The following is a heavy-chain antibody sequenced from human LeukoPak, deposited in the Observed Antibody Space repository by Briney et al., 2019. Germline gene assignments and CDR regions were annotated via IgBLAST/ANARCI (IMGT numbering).Heavy chain of an antibody. J-gene: IGHJ5*02. CDR2: IIPIFGTA. Sequence: SVKVSCKASGGTFSSCAISWVRQAPGQGLEWMGRIIPIFGTANYAQKFQGRVTITTDESTSTAYMELSSLRSEDTAVYYCARSSSWYENWFDPWGQGTLVTVSS. D-gene: IGHD6-13*01. CDR3: ARSSSWYENWFDP. V-gene: IGHV1-69*05. CDR1: GGTFSSCA.